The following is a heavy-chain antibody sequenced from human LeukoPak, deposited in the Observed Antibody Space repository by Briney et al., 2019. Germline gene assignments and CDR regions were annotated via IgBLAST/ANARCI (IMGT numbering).Heavy chain of an antibody. CDR2: INHSGSI. V-gene: IGHV4-34*01. CDR3: ARGATARRRYSSGWYYYYFDY. D-gene: IGHD6-19*01. Sequence: SETLSLTCAVYGGSFSGYYWSWIRQPPGKGLEWIGEINHSGSINYNPSLKSRVTISVDTSKNQFSLKLSSVTAADTAVYYCARGATARRRYSSGWYYYYFDYWGQGTLVTVSS. CDR1: GGSFSGYY. J-gene: IGHJ4*02.